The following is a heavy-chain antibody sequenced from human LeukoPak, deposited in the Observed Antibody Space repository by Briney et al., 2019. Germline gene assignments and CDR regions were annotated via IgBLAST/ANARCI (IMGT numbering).Heavy chain of an antibody. CDR2: ISSSGSTI. D-gene: IGHD3-10*01. V-gene: IGHV3-48*04. CDR3: ARSTMVRGVIIRGEGWFDP. J-gene: IGHJ5*02. CDR1: GFTFSSYG. Sequence: PGGSLRLSCAASGFTFSSYGMHWVRQAPGKGLEWVSYISSSGSTIYYADSVKGRFTISRDNAKNSLYLQMNSLRAEDTAVYYCARSTMVRGVIIRGEGWFDPWGQGTLVTVSS.